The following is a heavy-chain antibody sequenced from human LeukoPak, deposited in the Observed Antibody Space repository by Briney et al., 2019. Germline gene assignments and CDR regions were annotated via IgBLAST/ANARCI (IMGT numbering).Heavy chain of an antibody. CDR3: ARRDIVVVVSASDY. D-gene: IGHD2-15*01. CDR2: IYTSGST. CDR1: GGSISSYY. Sequence: SETLSLTCTVSGGSISSYYWSWIRQPAGKGLEWIGRIYTSGSTNYNPSLKSRVTMSVDTSKNQFSLKLSSVTAADTAVYYCARRDIVVVVSASDYWGQGTLVTVSP. V-gene: IGHV4-4*07. J-gene: IGHJ4*02.